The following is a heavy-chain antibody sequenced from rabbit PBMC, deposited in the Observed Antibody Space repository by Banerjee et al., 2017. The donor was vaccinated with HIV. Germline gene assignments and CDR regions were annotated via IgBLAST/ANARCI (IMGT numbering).Heavy chain of an antibody. D-gene: IGHD6-1*01. CDR1: GFTISSSYY. CDR3: ARDHPYAVYGGHGYADL. CDR2: INTGSGST. J-gene: IGHJ4*01. Sequence: QSLEESGGGLVQPEGSLALTRKASGFTISSSYYMCWVRQAPGKGLEWIGCINTGSGSTWYASWAKGRFTISKTSSTTVTLQMTSLTAADTATYFCARDHPYAVYGGHGYADLWGPGTLVTVS. V-gene: IGHV1S40*01.